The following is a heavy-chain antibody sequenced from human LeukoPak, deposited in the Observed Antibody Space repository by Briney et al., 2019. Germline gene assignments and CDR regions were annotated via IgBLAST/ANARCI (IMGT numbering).Heavy chain of an antibody. Sequence: PSDTLSLTCAVSGYSITSSSWWGWIRQPPGKGLEWIGYIYHSGTTYYSPSLQSRVTMSVDTSKNQFSLKLSSVTAVDTAVYYCARKENVYCYFDYWGQGTLVTVSS. CDR2: IYHSGTT. CDR1: GYSITSSSW. D-gene: IGHD2-15*01. J-gene: IGHJ4*02. CDR3: ARKENVYCYFDY. V-gene: IGHV4-28*01.